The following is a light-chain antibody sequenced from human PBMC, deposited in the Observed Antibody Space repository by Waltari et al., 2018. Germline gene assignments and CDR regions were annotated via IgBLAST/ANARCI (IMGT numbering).Light chain of an antibody. Sequence: DIQMTQSPSSLSASVGDRVTITCRASQSISSYLNWYQKKPGKAPKHLVYAASSLQSGVPSRFSGSGSGTDFTLTIGSLQPEDFATYYCQQSYSTPRTFGQGTKVEIK. CDR2: AAS. CDR3: QQSYSTPRT. V-gene: IGKV1-39*01. CDR1: QSISSY. J-gene: IGKJ1*01.